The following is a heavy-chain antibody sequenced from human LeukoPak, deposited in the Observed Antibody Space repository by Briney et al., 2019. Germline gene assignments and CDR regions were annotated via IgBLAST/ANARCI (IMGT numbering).Heavy chain of an antibody. D-gene: IGHD4-17*01. Sequence: AGTLTFTCAASGFTFDDYAMRWVRQAPGKGLEWVSLISGDGGSTYYADTVKGRFTISRDNSKNSLYLQMNSLRTEDTALYYCAKDMAYGDRSQWNYYYYGMDVWGQGTTVTVSS. CDR1: GFTFDDYA. CDR3: AKDMAYGDRSQWNYYYYGMDV. V-gene: IGHV3-43*02. CDR2: ISGDGGST. J-gene: IGHJ6*02.